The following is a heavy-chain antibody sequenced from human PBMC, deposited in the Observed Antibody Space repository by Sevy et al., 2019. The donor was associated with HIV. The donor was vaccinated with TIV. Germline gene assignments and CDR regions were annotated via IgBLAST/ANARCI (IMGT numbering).Heavy chain of an antibody. J-gene: IGHJ6*03. CDR2: IGHDANNQ. Sequence: GGSQRLSCAASGFTFSSSGMHWLRQAPGNGLEWVTFIGHDANNQQYADSVKGRFAISRDNSKNTIYLQMHSLRVEDTAVYYCAKDLWYCMDVWGKGTTVTVSS. V-gene: IGHV3-30*02. CDR3: AKDLWYCMDV. CDR1: GFTFSSSG. D-gene: IGHD3-10*01.